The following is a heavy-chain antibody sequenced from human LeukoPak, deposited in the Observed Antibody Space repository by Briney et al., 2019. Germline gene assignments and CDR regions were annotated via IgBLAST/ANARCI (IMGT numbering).Heavy chain of an antibody. D-gene: IGHD4-11*01. J-gene: IGHJ2*01. CDR3: ASGSSPYNWYFHL. Sequence: GASVKVSCKASGYRLRNHGISWVRQAPGQGLEWMGWIGADSGDTHGDTHYAEKLQGRVTMTTDTSTDTAYMDLRSLTSDDTAVYYCASGSSPYNWYFHLWGRGTLVTVSS. CDR2: IGADSGDTHGDT. CDR1: GYRLRNHG. V-gene: IGHV1-18*01.